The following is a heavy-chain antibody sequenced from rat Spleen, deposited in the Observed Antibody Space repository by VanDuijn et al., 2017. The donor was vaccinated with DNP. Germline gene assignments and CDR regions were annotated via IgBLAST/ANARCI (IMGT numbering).Heavy chain of an antibody. J-gene: IGHJ1*01. V-gene: IGHV5-31*01. CDR2: ITSSGGST. CDR1: GFTFSKFW. Sequence: EVQLVESGGGLVQPGRSLKLSCVASGFTFSKFWMTWIRQVPGKGLEWVAAITSSGGSTYYPDSVKGRFTISRDNAKNTLYLQMNSLRSEDTATYYCARGSGTYYWYFDFWGPGTMVTVSS. D-gene: IGHD5-1*01. CDR3: ARGSGTYYWYFDF.